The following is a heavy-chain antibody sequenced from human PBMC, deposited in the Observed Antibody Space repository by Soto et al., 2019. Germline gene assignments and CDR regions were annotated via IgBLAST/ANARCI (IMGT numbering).Heavy chain of an antibody. CDR3: ATVLTYGYNWFDP. CDR2: FDPEDGET. Sequence: ASVKVSCKVSGYTLTELSMHWVRQAPGKGLEWMGGFDPEDGETIYAQKFQGRVTMTEDTSTDTAYMELSSLRSEDTAMYYCATVLTYGYNWFDPWGQGTLVTVSS. V-gene: IGHV1-24*01. J-gene: IGHJ5*02. CDR1: GYTLTELS. D-gene: IGHD3-16*01.